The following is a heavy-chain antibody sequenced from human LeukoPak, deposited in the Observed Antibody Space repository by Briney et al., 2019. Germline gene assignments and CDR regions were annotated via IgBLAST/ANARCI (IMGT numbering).Heavy chain of an antibody. J-gene: IGHJ4*02. CDR1: GFTFSSYA. D-gene: IGHD6-19*01. CDR2: ISGSGGST. V-gene: IGHV3-23*01. CDR3: ARVTSAVAALDY. Sequence: GRSLRLSCAAAGFTFSSYAMSWVRQAPGKGLEWVSAISGSGGSTYYADSVKGRFTISRDNSKNTLYLQMNSLRAEDTAVYYCARVTSAVAALDYWGQGTLVTVSS.